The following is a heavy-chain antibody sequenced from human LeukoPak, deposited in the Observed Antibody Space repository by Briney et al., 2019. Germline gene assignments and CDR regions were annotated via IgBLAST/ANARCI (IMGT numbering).Heavy chain of an antibody. V-gene: IGHV1-18*01. D-gene: IGHD3-9*01. CDR1: GYTFTSYG. CDR2: ISAYNGNT. J-gene: IGHJ4*02. Sequence: ASVKVSCKASGYTFTSYGISWVRQAPGQGLEWMGWISAYNGNTNYAQKLQGRVTMTTDTSTSTAYMELRSLRSDDTAVYYCAGVTNYDILTGYYPLIYWGQGTLVTVS. CDR3: AGVTNYDILTGYYPLIY.